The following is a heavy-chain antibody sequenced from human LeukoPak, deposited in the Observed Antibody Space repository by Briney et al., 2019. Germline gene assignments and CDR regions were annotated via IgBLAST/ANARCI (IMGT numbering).Heavy chain of an antibody. J-gene: IGHJ4*02. D-gene: IGHD3/OR15-3a*01. CDR2: IYYSVST. CDR3: ARGLSKDFWAG. V-gene: IGHV4-59*01. CDR1: GGSISSYY. Sequence: SETLSLTCTVSGGSISSYYCSSIRQPPGHGLEGIGDIYYSVSTNYNPSLKRRVTISVYTSKHQFSLKLSSVTAAATAVYYCARGLSKDFWAGWGQGTLVTVSS.